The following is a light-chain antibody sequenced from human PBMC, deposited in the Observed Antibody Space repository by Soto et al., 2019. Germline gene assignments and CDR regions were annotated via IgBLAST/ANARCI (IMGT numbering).Light chain of an antibody. J-gene: IGKJ4*01. CDR2: DTS. Sequence: EIVLTQSPGTLSLSPGERATLSCRASQSVSSSSLAWYQQKPGQAPRVLIYDTSSRATGIPDRFSGSGSGTDFTLTISRLEPEDFAVYYCQQYVSSPLTFGGGTKVDIK. CDR1: QSVSSSS. CDR3: QQYVSSPLT. V-gene: IGKV3-20*01.